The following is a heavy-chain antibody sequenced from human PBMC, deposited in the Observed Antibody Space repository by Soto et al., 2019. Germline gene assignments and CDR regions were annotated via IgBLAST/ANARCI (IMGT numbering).Heavy chain of an antibody. V-gene: IGHV4-39*01. CDR1: GGSVSSRSYF. Sequence: QVQVQESGPGLVKPSDTLSLTCTVSGGSVSSRSYFWGWIRQSPGKGLEWIGTIYYNGSTYYNPSLTSRVTLSVDTSRNHFSLKLTSVTASDTALYDCARHRVVPATHTNWFDPWGQGTLVTVAS. J-gene: IGHJ5*02. D-gene: IGHD2-15*01. CDR3: ARHRVVPATHTNWFDP. CDR2: IYYNGST.